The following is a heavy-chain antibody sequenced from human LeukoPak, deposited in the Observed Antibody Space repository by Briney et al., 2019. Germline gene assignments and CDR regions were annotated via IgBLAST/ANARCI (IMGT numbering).Heavy chain of an antibody. Sequence: GRSLRLSCAASGFTIDDYAIHWVRQAPGKGLEWVSGISWNSGSIGYADSVKGRFTISRDNAKNSLYLQMNSLRAEDTALYYCAKAARDAADAFDIWGQGTMVTVSS. J-gene: IGHJ3*02. CDR3: AKAARDAADAFDI. D-gene: IGHD5-24*01. CDR1: GFTIDDYA. CDR2: ISWNSGSI. V-gene: IGHV3-9*01.